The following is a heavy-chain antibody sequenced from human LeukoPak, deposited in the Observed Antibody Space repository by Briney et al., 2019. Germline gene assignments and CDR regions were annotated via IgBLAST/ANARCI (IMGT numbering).Heavy chain of an antibody. J-gene: IGHJ4*02. CDR3: ARDHGTYYDFWSGFLSASEPIDY. D-gene: IGHD3-3*01. CDR1: GYTFTSYG. CDR2: ISAYNGNT. V-gene: IGHV1-18*01. Sequence: GASVKVSCKASGYTFTSYGISWVRQAPEQGLEWMGWISAYNGNTNYAQKLQGRVTMTTDTSTSTAYMELRSLRSDDTAVYYCARDHGTYYDFWSGFLSASEPIDYWGQGTLVTVSS.